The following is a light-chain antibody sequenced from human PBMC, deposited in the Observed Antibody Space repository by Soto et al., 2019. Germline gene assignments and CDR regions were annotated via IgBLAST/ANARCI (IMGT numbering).Light chain of an antibody. Sequence: QSALTQPASVSGSPGQSITISCTGTSNDVGGYNYVSWYQQHPGKAPKLMIYDVSNRPSGVSNRFSGSKSGNTASLTTSGLQDEDEADYYCSSYTSSSTLVVLGGGTQHNVL. CDR3: SSYTSSSTLVV. J-gene: IGLJ2*01. V-gene: IGLV2-14*01. CDR1: SNDVGGYNY. CDR2: DVS.